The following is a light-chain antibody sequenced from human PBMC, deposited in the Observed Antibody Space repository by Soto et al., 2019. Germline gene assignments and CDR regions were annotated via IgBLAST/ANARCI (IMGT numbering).Light chain of an antibody. Sequence: DIQMTQSPSSLSASVGDRVTITCRASQGITNYLGWYQQKPGKAPKLLIYAASTLQSGVPSRFSGSGSGTDFTLTISSMQPEDVANYYCQKSNSAPLTFGQGTRMEIK. CDR1: QGITNY. J-gene: IGKJ5*01. CDR2: AAS. CDR3: QKSNSAPLT. V-gene: IGKV1-27*01.